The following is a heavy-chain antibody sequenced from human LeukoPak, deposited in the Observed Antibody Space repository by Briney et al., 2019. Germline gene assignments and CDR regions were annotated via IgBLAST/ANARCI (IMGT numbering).Heavy chain of an antibody. CDR2: ISSNGSST. Sequence: GGSLRLSCAASGFTFSSYSMHWVRQAPGKGLEYVSAISSNGSSTYHANSVKGRFTISRDNSKNTLYLEMGSLRAEDMAVYYCARAGVVMRNLDAFDIWGQGTMVTVSS. J-gene: IGHJ3*02. V-gene: IGHV3-64*01. CDR1: GFTFSSYS. CDR3: ARAGVVMRNLDAFDI. D-gene: IGHD3-3*01.